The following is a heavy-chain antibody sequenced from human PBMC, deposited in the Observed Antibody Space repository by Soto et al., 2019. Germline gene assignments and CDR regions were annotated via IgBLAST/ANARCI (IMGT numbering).Heavy chain of an antibody. CDR1: GGTFSSYT. CDR2: IIPILGIA. CDR3: ASDCSSTSCYVAFDY. Sequence: SVKVSCKASGGTFSSYTIIWVRQAPGQGLEWMGRIIPILGIANYAQKFQGRVTITADKSTSTAYMELSSLRSEDTAVYYCASDCSSTSCYVAFDYWGQGTLVTVSS. D-gene: IGHD2-2*01. J-gene: IGHJ4*02. V-gene: IGHV1-69*02.